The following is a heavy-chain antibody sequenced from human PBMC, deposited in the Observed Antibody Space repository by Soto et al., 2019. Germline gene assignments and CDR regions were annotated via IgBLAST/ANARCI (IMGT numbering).Heavy chain of an antibody. CDR3: TTDPKFGYDSSGYYYFDY. CDR1: GFTFSNAW. CDR2: IKSKTDGGTT. D-gene: IGHD3-22*01. Sequence: GGSLRLSCAASGFTFSNAWMSWVRQAPGKGLEWVGRIKSKTDGGTTDYAAPVKGRFTISRDDSKNTLYLQMNSLKTEDTAVYYCTTDPKFGYDSSGYYYFDYWGRGTRVTVST. J-gene: IGHJ4*02. V-gene: IGHV3-15*01.